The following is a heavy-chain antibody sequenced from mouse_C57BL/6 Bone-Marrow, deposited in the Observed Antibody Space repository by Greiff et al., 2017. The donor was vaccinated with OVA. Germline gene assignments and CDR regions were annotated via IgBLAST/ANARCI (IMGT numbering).Heavy chain of an antibody. CDR2: IDPSDSET. CDR3: ARAISTVVATNYVDY. D-gene: IGHD1-1*01. V-gene: IGHV1-52*01. Sequence: VQLQQPGAELVRPGSSVKLSCKASGYTFTSYWMHWVKQRPIQGLEWIGNIDPSDSETHYNQKFKDKATLTVDKSSSTAYMQLSSLTSEDSAVYYCARAISTVVATNYVDYWGQGTTLTVSS. CDR1: GYTFTSYW. J-gene: IGHJ2*01.